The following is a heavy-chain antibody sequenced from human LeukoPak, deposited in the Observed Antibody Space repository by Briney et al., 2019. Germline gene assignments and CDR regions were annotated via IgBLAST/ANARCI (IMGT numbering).Heavy chain of an antibody. CDR1: GFTFSNYW. J-gene: IGHJ5*02. CDR3: AKEGTPQVSTWYDL. V-gene: IGHV3-74*01. Sequence: PGGSLRLSCVASGFTFSNYWMHWVRQAPGKGLVYISRTNSDETSTNYADSVKGRFIISRDNPRNTLYLQMNILRTEDTAVYYCAKEGTPQVSTWYDLWGQGTQVIVSS. D-gene: IGHD3-10*01. CDR2: TNSDETST.